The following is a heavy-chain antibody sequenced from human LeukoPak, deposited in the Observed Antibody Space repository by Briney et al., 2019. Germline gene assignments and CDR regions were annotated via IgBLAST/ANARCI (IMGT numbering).Heavy chain of an antibody. D-gene: IGHD3-22*01. CDR3: ARDTLPFYDSSGYYFLSDY. CDR1: GFTFSSYA. CDR2: ISYDGSNK. V-gene: IGHV3-30-3*01. J-gene: IGHJ4*02. Sequence: GGSLRLSCAASGFTFSSYAMHWVRQAPGKGLEWVAVISYDGSNKYCADSVKGRFTISRDNSKNTLYLQMNSLRAEDTAVYYCARDTLPFYDSSGYYFLSDYWGQGTLVTVSS.